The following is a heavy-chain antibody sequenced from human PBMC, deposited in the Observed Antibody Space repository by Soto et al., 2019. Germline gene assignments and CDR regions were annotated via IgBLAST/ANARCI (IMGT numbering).Heavy chain of an antibody. D-gene: IGHD6-13*01. CDR3: ARVTAADKTYFDY. CDR1: GFTFSSYS. Sequence: GGSLRLSCAASGFTFSSYSMNWVRQAPGKGLEWVSYISSSSSTIYYADSVKGRFTISRDNAKNSLYLQMNSLRAEDTAVYYCARVTAADKTYFDYWGQGTLVTVSS. V-gene: IGHV3-48*01. J-gene: IGHJ4*02. CDR2: ISSSSSTI.